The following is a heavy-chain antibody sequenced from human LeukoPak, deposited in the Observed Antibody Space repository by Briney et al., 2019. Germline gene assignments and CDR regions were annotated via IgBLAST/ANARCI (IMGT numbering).Heavy chain of an antibody. D-gene: IGHD2-2*01. J-gene: IGHJ5*02. Sequence: PSETLSLTCTVSGGSISSGDYYWSWIRQPPGKGLEWIGYIYYSGSTYYNPSLKSRVTISVDTSKNQFSLKLSSVTAADTAVYYCARNGRYRSSTSCSPNWFDPWGQGTLVTVSS. V-gene: IGHV4-30-4*08. CDR1: GGSISSGDYY. CDR2: IYYSGST. CDR3: ARNGRYRSSTSCSPNWFDP.